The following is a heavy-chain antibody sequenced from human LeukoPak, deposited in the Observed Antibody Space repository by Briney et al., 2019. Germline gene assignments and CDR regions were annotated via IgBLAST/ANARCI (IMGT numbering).Heavy chain of an antibody. CDR2: IYYSGST. J-gene: IGHJ4*02. V-gene: IGHV4-59*01. Sequence: SETLSLTCTVSGGSISSYYWSWIRQPPGKGLEWIGYIYYSGSTNYNPSLKSRVTISVDTSKNQFSLKLSSVTAADTAVYYCARVEAYYDSSGYSYYFDYWGQGTLVTVSS. CDR1: GGSISSYY. CDR3: ARVEAYYDSSGYSYYFDY. D-gene: IGHD3-22*01.